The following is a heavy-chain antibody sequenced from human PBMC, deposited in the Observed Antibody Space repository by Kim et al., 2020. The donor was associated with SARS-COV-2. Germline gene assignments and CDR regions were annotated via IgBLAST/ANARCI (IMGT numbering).Heavy chain of an antibody. J-gene: IGHJ6*02. CDR1: GLSFDSFA. D-gene: IGHD2-21*02. CDR2: ISYDGSNE. Sequence: GGSLRLSCAASGLSFDSFAMNWVRQAPGKGLEWVAVISYDGSNEDYADSLKGRFTISRDNSKTTLYLQMNSLRLEDTAVYFCARGNSHYMVTLSDYSKGMDVWGQGTTVTVSS. V-gene: IGHV3-30-3*01. CDR3: ARGNSHYMVTLSDYSKGMDV.